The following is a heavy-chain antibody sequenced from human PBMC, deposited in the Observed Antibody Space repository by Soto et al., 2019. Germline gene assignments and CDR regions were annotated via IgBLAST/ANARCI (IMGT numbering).Heavy chain of an antibody. CDR3: ARGSYYDFWSGYLPFDY. D-gene: IGHD3-3*01. CDR2: ISAYNGNT. CDR1: GYTFTSYG. V-gene: IGHV1-18*01. J-gene: IGHJ4*02. Sequence: QVQLVQSGAEVKKPGASVKVSCKASGYTFTSYGISWVRQAPGQGLEWMGWISAYNGNTNYAQKLQGRVTMTTDTTTRTAYMELRSLRSDDTAVYYCARGSYYDFWSGYLPFDYRGQGTLVTVSS.